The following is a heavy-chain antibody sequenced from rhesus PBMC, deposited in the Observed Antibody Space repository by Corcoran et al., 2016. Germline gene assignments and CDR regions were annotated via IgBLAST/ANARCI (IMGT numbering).Heavy chain of an antibody. CDR3: ARRGRFGEYFEF. D-gene: IGHD3-9*01. J-gene: IGHJ1*01. V-gene: IGHV4S7*01. CDR2: IYGGSGST. CDR1: GGSISSSNW. Sequence: QVQLQESGPGLVKPSETLSLTCAVSGGSISSSNWWSWIRQSPGKGLEWIGYIYGGSGSTSYNPSLKSRVTISTDTSKNQFSLKLSSVTAADTAVYYCARRGRFGEYFEFWDQGALVTVSS.